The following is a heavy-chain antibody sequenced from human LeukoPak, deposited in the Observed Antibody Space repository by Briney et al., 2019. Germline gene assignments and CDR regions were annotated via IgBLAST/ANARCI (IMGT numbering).Heavy chain of an antibody. CDR3: AKRAGEQQLVFDY. Sequence: PGGSLRLSCAASGFTFSSYGMHWVRQAPGKGLEWVAVISYDGSNKYYADSVKGRFTISRDNSKNTLYLQMSSLRAEDTAVYYCAKRAGEQQLVFDYWGQGTLVTVSS. CDR1: GFTFSSYG. V-gene: IGHV3-30*18. CDR2: ISYDGSNK. D-gene: IGHD6-13*01. J-gene: IGHJ4*02.